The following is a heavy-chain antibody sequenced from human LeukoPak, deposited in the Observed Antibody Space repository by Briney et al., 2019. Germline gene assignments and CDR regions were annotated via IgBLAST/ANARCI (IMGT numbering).Heavy chain of an antibody. V-gene: IGHV1-46*01. Sequence: ASVKVSCKASGYTFTSYYTHWVRQAPGQGLEWMGIINPSGGSTSYAQKFQGRVTMTRDTSTSTVYMELSSLRSEDTAVYYCAQAPYYYDSPDYWGQGTLVTVSS. CDR2: INPSGGST. D-gene: IGHD3-22*01. CDR3: AQAPYYYDSPDY. J-gene: IGHJ4*02. CDR1: GYTFTSYY.